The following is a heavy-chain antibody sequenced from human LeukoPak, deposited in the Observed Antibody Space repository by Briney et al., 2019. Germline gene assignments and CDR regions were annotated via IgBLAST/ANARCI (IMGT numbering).Heavy chain of an antibody. CDR1: GFTVDSNY. V-gene: IGHV3-53*01. D-gene: IGHD3-22*01. CDR2: IYTGGST. J-gene: IGHJ4*02. Sequence: GGSLRLSCAASGFTVDSNYLSWVRQAPGKGLEWVSTIYTGGSTYYAASVKGRFTISRGFSKNTVFLHMNSLRAEDTAMYYCARGDDSGYYDYFDYWAREPWSPSPQ. CDR3: ARGDDSGYYDYFDY.